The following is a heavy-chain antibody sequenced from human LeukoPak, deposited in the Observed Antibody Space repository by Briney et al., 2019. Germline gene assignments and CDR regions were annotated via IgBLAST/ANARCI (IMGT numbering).Heavy chain of an antibody. Sequence: GGSLRLSCAASGFTFSSYAMSWVRQAPGKGLEWVSAISGSGGSTYYADSVKGRFTISRDNSKNTLYLQMNSLRAEDTAVYYCAKGDCSGGSCYSGSFDYWGQGTLVTVSS. CDR3: AKGDCSGGSCYSGSFDY. CDR2: ISGSGGST. J-gene: IGHJ4*02. CDR1: GFTFSSYA. D-gene: IGHD2-15*01. V-gene: IGHV3-23*01.